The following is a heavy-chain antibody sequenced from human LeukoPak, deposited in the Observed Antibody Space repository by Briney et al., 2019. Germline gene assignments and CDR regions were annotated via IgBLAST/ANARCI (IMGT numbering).Heavy chain of an antibody. CDR1: GFTFGDYA. Sequence: GSLRLSCAASGFTFGDYAVIWVRQPPGKGLEWIGEINHSGRTNYNPSLKSRVTISVGTSKKQFSLKLSSVTAADTAVYYCAIRYCSSASCYMYYWGQGTLVTVSS. D-gene: IGHD2-2*02. CDR2: INHSGRT. V-gene: IGHV4-34*08. J-gene: IGHJ4*02. CDR3: AIRYCSSASCYMYY.